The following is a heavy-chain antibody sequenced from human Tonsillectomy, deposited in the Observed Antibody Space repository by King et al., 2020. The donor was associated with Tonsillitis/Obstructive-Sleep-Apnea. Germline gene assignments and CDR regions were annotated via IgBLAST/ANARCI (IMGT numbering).Heavy chain of an antibody. Sequence: VQLVQSGGGLVQPGRSLRLSCAASGFTFDDYAMHWVRQAPGKGLEWVSGISWNSGSIGYADSVKGRFTISRDNAKNSLYLQMNSLRAEDTALYYCAKDMGPYCSSTRCYPDAFDIWGQGKMVTVSS. D-gene: IGHD2-2*01. J-gene: IGHJ3*02. V-gene: IGHV3-9*01. CDR3: AKDMGPYCSSTRCYPDAFDI. CDR1: GFTFDDYA. CDR2: ISWNSGSI.